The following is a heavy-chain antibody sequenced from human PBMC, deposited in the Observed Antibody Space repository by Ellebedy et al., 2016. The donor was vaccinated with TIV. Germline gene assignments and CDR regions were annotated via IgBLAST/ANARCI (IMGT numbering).Heavy chain of an antibody. J-gene: IGHJ4*02. CDR3: ARIGYSSSDFDF. D-gene: IGHD4-23*01. CDR2: IGEKANSHFK. V-gene: IGHV3-72*01. CDR1: GLSFSDHF. Sequence: GESLKISCATSGLSFSDHFMDWVRQAPGKGLEWVGRIGEKANSHFKQYAASVKGRFTISRDDSKNSLSLQMNSLNTEATALYYCARIGYSSSDFDFWGQGTLVTVSS.